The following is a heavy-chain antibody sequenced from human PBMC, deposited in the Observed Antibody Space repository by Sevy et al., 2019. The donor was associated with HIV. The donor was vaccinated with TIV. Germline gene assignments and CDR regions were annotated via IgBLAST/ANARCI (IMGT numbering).Heavy chain of an antibody. CDR1: GFTFSSYA. V-gene: IGHV3-23*01. D-gene: IGHD6-6*01. Sequence: GGSLRLSCAASGFTFSSYAMSWVRQAPGKGLEWVSAISGSGGSTYYADSVKGRFTISRDNSKNTLYRQMNSLRAEDTAVYYCAKDLGSSFSPDAFDIWGQGTMVTVSS. CDR2: ISGSGGST. CDR3: AKDLGSSFSPDAFDI. J-gene: IGHJ3*02.